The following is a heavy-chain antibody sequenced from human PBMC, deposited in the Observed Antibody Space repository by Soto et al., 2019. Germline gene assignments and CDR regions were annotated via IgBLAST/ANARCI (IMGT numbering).Heavy chain of an antibody. J-gene: IGHJ6*02. V-gene: IGHV3-11*01. D-gene: IGHD4-4*01. Sequence: GSLRLSCAASGFTFSDYYMSWIRQAPGKGLEWVSYISSSGSTIYYADSVKGRFTISRDNAKNSLYLQMNSLRAEDTAVYYCARAYSIPHYYYYGKDVWGQGTTVTVSS. CDR2: ISSSGSTI. CDR3: ARAYSIPHYYYYGKDV. CDR1: GFTFSDYY.